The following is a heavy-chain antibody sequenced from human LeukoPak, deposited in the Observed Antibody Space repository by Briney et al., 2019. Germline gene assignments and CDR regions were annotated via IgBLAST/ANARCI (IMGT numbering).Heavy chain of an antibody. CDR3: ARGRGSSVTNWFDP. CDR2: IYYSGST. J-gene: IGHJ5*02. Sequence: SETLSLTCTVSGGSISSSSYYWGWIRQPPGKGLEWIGSIYYSGSTYYNPSLKSRVTISVGTSKNQFSLKLSSVTAADTAVYYCARGRGSSVTNWFDPWGQGTLVTVSS. D-gene: IGHD3-10*01. CDR1: GGSISSSSYY. V-gene: IGHV4-39*07.